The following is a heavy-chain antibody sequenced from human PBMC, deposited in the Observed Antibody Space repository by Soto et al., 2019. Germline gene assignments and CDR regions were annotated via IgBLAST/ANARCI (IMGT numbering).Heavy chain of an antibody. Sequence: SETLSLTCTVSGGSISSGDYYWSWIRQPPGKGLEWIGYIYYSGSTYYNPSLKSRVTISVDTSKNQFSLKLSSVTAADTAVYYCASXGGYYDSSGYYYSYFDYWGQGTLVTVSS. CDR2: IYYSGST. V-gene: IGHV4-30-4*01. D-gene: IGHD3-22*01. CDR3: ASXGGYYDSSGYYYSYFDY. J-gene: IGHJ4*02. CDR1: GGSISSGDYY.